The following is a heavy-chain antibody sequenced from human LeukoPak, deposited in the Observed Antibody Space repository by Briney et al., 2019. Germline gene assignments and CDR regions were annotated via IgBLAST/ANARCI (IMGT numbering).Heavy chain of an antibody. D-gene: IGHD3-10*01. V-gene: IGHV3-33*01. Sequence: GRSLRLSCAASGFTFSSHGMHWVRQAPGKGLEWVAVIWYDGSDKYYADSVKGRFTLSRDNSKNTLYLQMNSLRIEDTAVYYCGRGSVGFGELNYWGQGTLVTVSS. CDR2: IWYDGSDK. CDR3: GRGSVGFGELNY. J-gene: IGHJ4*02. CDR1: GFTFSSHG.